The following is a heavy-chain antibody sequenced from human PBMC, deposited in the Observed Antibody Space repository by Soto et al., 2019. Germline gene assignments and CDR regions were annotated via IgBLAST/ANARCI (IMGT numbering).Heavy chain of an antibody. CDR2: IYSGGST. CDR3: ARDPVIAVAGKGDD. CDR1: GFTVSSNY. J-gene: IGHJ4*02. V-gene: IGHV3-66*01. D-gene: IGHD6-19*01. Sequence: GGSLRLSCAASGFTVSSNYMSWVRQAPGKGLEWVSVIYSGGSTYYADSVKGRFTISRDNSKNALYLQMNSLRAEDTAVYYCARDPVIAVAGKGDDWGQGTLVTVSS.